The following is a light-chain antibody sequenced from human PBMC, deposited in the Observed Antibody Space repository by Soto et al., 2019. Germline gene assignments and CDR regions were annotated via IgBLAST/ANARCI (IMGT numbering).Light chain of an antibody. CDR2: GAS. CDR3: QQYNNRPPDT. CDR1: QSVSSK. V-gene: IGKV3-15*01. Sequence: EIVMTQSPATLSVSPGEGATLSCRASQSVSSKLAWYQQKPGQAPRLLIYGASTRATGIPARFSGSGSGTEFTLIISSLQSEDSAVYYCQQYNNRPPDTFGQGTKLEIK. J-gene: IGKJ2*01.